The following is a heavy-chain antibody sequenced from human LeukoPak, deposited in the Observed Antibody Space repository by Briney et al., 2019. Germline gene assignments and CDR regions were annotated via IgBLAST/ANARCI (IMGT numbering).Heavy chain of an antibody. CDR3: AVGFIRDAFHI. J-gene: IGHJ3*02. V-gene: IGHV4-4*07. Sequence: SETLSLTCTVSGDSISDYFWSWIRQPAGKGLEWIGRSSTRGYTTYNPSLKSRLTISVDKSKNQFSLNLTSVTAADTAVYYCAVGFIRDAFHIWGQGTIVTVSS. CDR2: SSTRGYT. CDR1: GDSISDYF. D-gene: IGHD1-26*01.